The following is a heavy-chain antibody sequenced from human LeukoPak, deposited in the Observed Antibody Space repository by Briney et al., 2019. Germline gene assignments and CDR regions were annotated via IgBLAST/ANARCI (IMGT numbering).Heavy chain of an antibody. J-gene: IGHJ6*03. CDR3: DRTRGSFYYFYMYV. V-gene: IGHV3-23*01. Sequence: GGSLRLSCAASGFTFSSYAMSWVRQAPGKGLEWVSAISGSGGSTYNADSVKGRFTIARDNYKNTLYLQMQILRPEDTALYYCDRTRGSFYYFYMYVCGKGTPVTVSS. CDR1: GFTFSSYA. D-gene: IGHD1-26*01. CDR2: ISGSGGST.